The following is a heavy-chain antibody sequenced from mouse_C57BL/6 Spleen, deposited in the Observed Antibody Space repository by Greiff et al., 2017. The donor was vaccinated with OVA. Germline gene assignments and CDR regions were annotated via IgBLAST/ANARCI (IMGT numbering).Heavy chain of an antibody. CDR3: ARTAQVPMDY. D-gene: IGHD3-2*02. Sequence: QVQLKESGAELARPGASVKLSCKASGYTFTSYGISWVKQRTGQGLEWIGEIYPRSGNTYYNEKFKGKATLTADKSSSTAYMELRSLTSEDSAVYFCARTAQVPMDYWGQGTSVTVSS. V-gene: IGHV1-81*01. CDR1: GYTFTSYG. CDR2: IYPRSGNT. J-gene: IGHJ4*01.